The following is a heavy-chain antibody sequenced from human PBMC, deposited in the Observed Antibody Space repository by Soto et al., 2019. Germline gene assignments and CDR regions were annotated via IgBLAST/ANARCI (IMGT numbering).Heavy chain of an antibody. V-gene: IGHV3-7*04. CDR3: ARVMSYAVSDY. J-gene: IGHJ4*02. Sequence: PGGSLRLSCAASGFTFSSYWMSWVRQAPGQGLEWVANIKSDGSEKLYVDSVKGRFTISRDNAKNSLYLQMNSLRVEDTAVYYCARVMSYAVSDYWGQGILVPVSS. CDR1: GFTFSSYW. CDR2: IKSDGSEK. D-gene: IGHD3-10*02.